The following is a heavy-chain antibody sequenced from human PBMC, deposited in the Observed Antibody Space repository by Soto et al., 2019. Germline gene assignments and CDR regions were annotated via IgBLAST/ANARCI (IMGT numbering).Heavy chain of an antibody. CDR2: IYYSGST. J-gene: IGHJ5*02. Sequence: SETLSLTCTVSGGSISSSSYYWGWIRQPPGKGLEWIGSIYYSGSTYYNPSLKSRVTISVDTSKNQFSLKLSSVTAADTAVYYCATAKAVGPDNWFDLWGQGTLVAVSS. CDR3: ATAKAVGPDNWFDL. CDR1: GGSISSSSYY. V-gene: IGHV4-39*01.